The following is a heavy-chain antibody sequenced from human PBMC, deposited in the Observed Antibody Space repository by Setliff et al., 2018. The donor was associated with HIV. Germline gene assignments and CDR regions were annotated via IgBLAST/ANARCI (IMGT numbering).Heavy chain of an antibody. Sequence: ASVKVSCKASGYTFTSYYIHWVRQAPGQGLEWMGRINPSGGSTSYAQKFQGRVTMTRDTSTSTVYMELSSLRSEDTAMYYCARWGRGFGYWGQGTLVTVSS. CDR1: GYTFTSYY. D-gene: IGHD3-10*01. CDR2: INPSGGST. CDR3: ARWGRGFGY. V-gene: IGHV1-46*01. J-gene: IGHJ4*02.